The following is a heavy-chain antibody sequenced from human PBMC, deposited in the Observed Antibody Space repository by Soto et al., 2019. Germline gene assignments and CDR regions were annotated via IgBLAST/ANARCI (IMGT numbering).Heavy chain of an antibody. D-gene: IGHD3-22*01. CDR1: GYTFTSYG. CDR3: ARGGYSDSSNYLAY. Sequence: ASVKVSCKASGYTFTSYGINWVRQAPGRGLEWMGWINPGNGNTKYSQQFQGRVIIDRDTSASTAYMELSSLRPEDTAVYYCARGGYSDSSNYLAYWGLGTLVTVSS. J-gene: IGHJ4*02. CDR2: INPGNGNT. V-gene: IGHV1-3*01.